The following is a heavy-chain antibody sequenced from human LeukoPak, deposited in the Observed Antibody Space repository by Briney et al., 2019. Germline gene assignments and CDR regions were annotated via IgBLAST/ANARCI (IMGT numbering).Heavy chain of an antibody. V-gene: IGHV4-59*12. CDR2: IYHSGST. CDR3: ARSGSYGGTWY. D-gene: IGHD4-23*01. CDR1: GGSISSYY. Sequence: TETLSLTCTVSGGSISSYYWSWIRQPPGKGLEWIGYIYHSGSTYYNPSLKSRVTISVDRSKNQFSLKLSSVTAADTAVYYCARSGSYGGTWYWGQGTLVTVSS. J-gene: IGHJ4*02.